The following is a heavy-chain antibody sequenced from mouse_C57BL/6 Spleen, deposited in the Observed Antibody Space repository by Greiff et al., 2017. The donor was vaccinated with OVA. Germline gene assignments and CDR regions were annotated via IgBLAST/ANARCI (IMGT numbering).Heavy chain of an antibody. CDR3: ARSAPHYYGRSH. V-gene: IGHV1-54*01. CDR1: GYAFTNYL. Sequence: QVQLQQSGAELVRPGTSVKVSCKASGYAFTNYLIEWVKQRPGQGLEWIGVINPGSGGTNYNEKFKGKATLTADKSSSTAYMQLSSLTSEDSAVYFCARSAPHYYGRSHWGQGTTLTVSS. J-gene: IGHJ2*01. CDR2: INPGSGGT. D-gene: IGHD1-1*01.